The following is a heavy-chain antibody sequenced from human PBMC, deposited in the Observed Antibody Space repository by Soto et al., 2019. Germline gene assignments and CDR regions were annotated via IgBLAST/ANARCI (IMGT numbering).Heavy chain of an antibody. V-gene: IGHV4-38-2*02. CDR3: ARDSNSLDP. J-gene: IGHJ5*02. CDR2: IYHTGDT. Sequence: TLSLTCVVSTYSISSGFFWAWIRQPPGKGLEWVGSIYHTGDTYYNPSLRSQVTMSVDTSKNQFSLKMTYLTAADTAVYFCARDSNSLDPWGQGILVTVSS. D-gene: IGHD4-4*01. CDR1: TYSISSGFF.